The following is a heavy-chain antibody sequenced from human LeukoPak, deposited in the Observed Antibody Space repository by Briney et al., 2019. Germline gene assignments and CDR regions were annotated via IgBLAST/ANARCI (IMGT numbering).Heavy chain of an antibody. CDR2: ISSSSSYI. D-gene: IGHD1-26*01. CDR1: GFTFSSYS. V-gene: IGHV3-21*01. Sequence: GGSLRLSCAASGFTFSSYSMNWVRHAPGKGLEWVSSISSSSSYIYYADSVKGRFTISRGNAKNSLYLQMNSLGDEDTAVYYCARDGVAVGATTLDYWGQGTLVSVSS. J-gene: IGHJ4*02. CDR3: ARDGVAVGATTLDY.